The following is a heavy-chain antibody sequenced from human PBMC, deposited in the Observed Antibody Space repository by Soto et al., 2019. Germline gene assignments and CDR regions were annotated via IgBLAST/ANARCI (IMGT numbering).Heavy chain of an antibody. CDR2: ISGSGGST. D-gene: IGHD2-2*01. CDR3: ATRVAENSCCKSPSYFLIVFSF. Sequence: GGSLRLSCAASGFTFSSYAMSWVRQAPGKGLEWVSAISGSGGSTYYADSVKGRFTISRDNSKNTLYLQMNSLRAEDTAVYYCATRVAENSCCKSPSYFLIVFSFGAQGTLDTVSS. V-gene: IGHV3-23*01. CDR1: GFTFSSYA. J-gene: IGHJ4*01.